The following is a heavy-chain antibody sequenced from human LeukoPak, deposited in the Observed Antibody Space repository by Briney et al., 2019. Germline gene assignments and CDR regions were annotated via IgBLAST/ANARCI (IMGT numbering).Heavy chain of an antibody. CDR1: GYTFTSYG. V-gene: IGHV1-18*04. D-gene: IGHD7-27*01. Sequence: ASVKVSCKASGYTFTSYGISWVRQAPGQGREWMGWISAYNGNINYAKKLQGRVTMTEDTSTDTAYMELSSLRSEDTAVYYCATVSGKPTGDDYWGQGTLVTVSS. CDR2: ISAYNGNI. CDR3: ATVSGKPTGDDY. J-gene: IGHJ4*02.